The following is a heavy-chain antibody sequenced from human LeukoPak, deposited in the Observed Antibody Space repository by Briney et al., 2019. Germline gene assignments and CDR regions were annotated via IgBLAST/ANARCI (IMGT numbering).Heavy chain of an antibody. D-gene: IGHD2-8*01. CDR1: GGSVTTTNW. Sequence: NPSETLSLTCVVSGGSVTTTNWWSWARQPPGQGLEWIGEVSLSGLTNYNPSLNSRVIMALDTSKNHLSLNLTSVTAADAAVYYSSRENGAFSPFGYWGQGTLVTVPS. CDR2: VSLSGLT. CDR3: SRENGAFSPFGY. J-gene: IGHJ4*02. V-gene: IGHV4-4*02.